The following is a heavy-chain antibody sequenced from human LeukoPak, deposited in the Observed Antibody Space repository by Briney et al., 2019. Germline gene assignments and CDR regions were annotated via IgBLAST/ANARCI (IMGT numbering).Heavy chain of an antibody. Sequence: GGSLRLSCAASGFIFSSYAMSWVRQAPGKGLEWVSTISGSGGSTYYADSVKGRFTISRDNSKNTLYLQMNSLRAEDTAVYYCAREMYGLGAFDIWGQGTMVTVSS. CDR2: ISGSGGST. CDR3: AREMYGLGAFDI. J-gene: IGHJ3*02. D-gene: IGHD2-8*01. CDR1: GFIFSSYA. V-gene: IGHV3-23*01.